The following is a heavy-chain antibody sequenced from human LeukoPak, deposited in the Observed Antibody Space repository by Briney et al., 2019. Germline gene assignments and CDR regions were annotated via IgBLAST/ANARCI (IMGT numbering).Heavy chain of an antibody. CDR3: ARGIYCSGGSCYSLSYDY. D-gene: IGHD2-15*01. Sequence: SETLSLTCTVSGGSISSYYWSWIRQPAGKGLEWIGRIYSSGSTNYNPSLKSRVTISVDKSKNQFSLKLSSVTAADTAVYYCARGIYCSGGSCYSLSYDYWGQGTLVTVSS. CDR2: IYSSGST. J-gene: IGHJ4*02. CDR1: GGSISSYY. V-gene: IGHV4-4*07.